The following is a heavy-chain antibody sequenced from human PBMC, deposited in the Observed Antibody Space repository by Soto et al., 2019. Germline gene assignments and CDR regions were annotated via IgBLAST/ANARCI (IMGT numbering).Heavy chain of an antibody. J-gene: IGHJ4*02. D-gene: IGHD4-17*01. CDR1: GFTFSSYW. CDR3: ALYGGKDLDY. CDR2: INSDGSGT. Sequence: PGGSLRLSCAASGFTFSSYWLHWVRQAPWKGLVWVSRINSDGSGTSYEDSVKGRFTISRDNDKNTLYLQMNSLRAEDTAGYYCALYGGKDLDYCGQGTRVTVSS. V-gene: IGHV3-74*01.